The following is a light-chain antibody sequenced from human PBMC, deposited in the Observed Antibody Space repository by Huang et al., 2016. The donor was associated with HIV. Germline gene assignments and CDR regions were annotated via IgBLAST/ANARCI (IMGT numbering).Light chain of an antibody. V-gene: IGKV1D-13*01. Sequence: AIQLTQSPSSLSASVGDRVTITCRASQGISSALAWYQQKPGKAPKLLIYDASSLESGVPARFSVSGSGTDFTLTISSLQPEDFATYYCQQFNNYLTFGQGTRLEIK. CDR2: DAS. CDR3: QQFNNYLT. J-gene: IGKJ5*01. CDR1: QGISSA.